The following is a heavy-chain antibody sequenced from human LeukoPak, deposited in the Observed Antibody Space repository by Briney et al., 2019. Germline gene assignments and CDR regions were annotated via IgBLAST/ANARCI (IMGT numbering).Heavy chain of an antibody. CDR3: ARRGTIFGRGGWFDP. Sequence: VASVKVSCKSSGGTFSSYAISWVRQAPGQGLEWMGGIIPIFGTANYAQKFQGRDTITRNTSINTAYMELSSLRSDDTAVYYCARRGTIFGRGGWFDPWGQGTLVTVSS. CDR2: IIPIFGTA. CDR1: GGTFSSYA. V-gene: IGHV1-69*05. J-gene: IGHJ5*02. D-gene: IGHD3-3*01.